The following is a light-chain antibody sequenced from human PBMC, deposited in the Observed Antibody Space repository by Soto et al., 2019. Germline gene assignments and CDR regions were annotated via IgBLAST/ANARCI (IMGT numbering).Light chain of an antibody. CDR1: SSDVGGYNY. Sequence: QSALTQPASVSGSPGQSITIAWTVTSSDVGGYNYVSWYQQHPGKAPKLMIYEVSNRPSGVSNRFSGSKSGNTASLTISGLQAEDEADYYCSSYTSSSTRVFGTGTKLTVL. J-gene: IGLJ1*01. CDR2: EVS. V-gene: IGLV2-14*01. CDR3: SSYTSSSTRV.